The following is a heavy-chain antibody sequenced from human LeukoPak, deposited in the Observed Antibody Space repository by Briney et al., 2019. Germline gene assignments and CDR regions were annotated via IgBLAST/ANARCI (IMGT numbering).Heavy chain of an antibody. CDR1: GFNFSSYG. D-gene: IGHD4-17*01. V-gene: IGHV3-33*01. CDR3: ARDFGDYYFDY. J-gene: IGHJ4*02. CDR2: IWYDGSNK. Sequence: QSGGSLRLSCAASGFNFSSYGMHWVRQAPGKGLEWVAVIWYDGSNKYYADSVKGRFTISRDNSKNTLYLQMNSLRAEDTAVYYCARDFGDYYFDYWGQGTLVTVSS.